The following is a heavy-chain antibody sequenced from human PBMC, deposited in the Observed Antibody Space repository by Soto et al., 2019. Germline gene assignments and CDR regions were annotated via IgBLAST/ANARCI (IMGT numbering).Heavy chain of an antibody. CDR2: IYYSGST. Sequence: QLQLQESGPGLVKPSETLSLTCTVSGGSISSSSYYWGWIRQPPGKGLEWIGSIYYSGSTYYNPCLKSRVTISVDTSKNQFSLKLSSVTAADTAVYCCLSGSYSTSNVDYWGQGTLVTVSS. CDR1: GGSISSSSYY. CDR3: LSGSYSTSNVDY. V-gene: IGHV4-39*01. J-gene: IGHJ4*02. D-gene: IGHD3-10*01.